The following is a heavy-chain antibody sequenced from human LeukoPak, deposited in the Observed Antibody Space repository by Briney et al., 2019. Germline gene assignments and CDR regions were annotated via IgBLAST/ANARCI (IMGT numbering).Heavy chain of an antibody. Sequence: SETLSLTCAVYGGSFSGYYWSWIRQPPGEGLGWVGEINHSGSTNYNPSLKSRVTISVDTSKNQFSLKLSSVTAADTAVYYCARVRSSGWYFLGYFDYWGQGTLVTVSS. J-gene: IGHJ4*02. D-gene: IGHD6-19*01. V-gene: IGHV4-34*01. CDR2: INHSGST. CDR3: ARVRSSGWYFLGYFDY. CDR1: GGSFSGYY.